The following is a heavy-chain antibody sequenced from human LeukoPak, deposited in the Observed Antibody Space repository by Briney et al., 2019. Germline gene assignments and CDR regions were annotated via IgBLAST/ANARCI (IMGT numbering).Heavy chain of an antibody. CDR3: ARAARVDTAMVTV. J-gene: IGHJ4*02. CDR1: GFTFSSYA. Sequence: GGSLRLSCAASGFTFSSYAMSWVRQAPGKGLEWVSAISGSGGSTYYADSVKGRFTISRDNAKNSLYLQMNSLRAEDTAVYYCARAARVDTAMVTVWGQGTLVTVSS. CDR2: ISGSGGST. D-gene: IGHD5-18*01. V-gene: IGHV3-23*01.